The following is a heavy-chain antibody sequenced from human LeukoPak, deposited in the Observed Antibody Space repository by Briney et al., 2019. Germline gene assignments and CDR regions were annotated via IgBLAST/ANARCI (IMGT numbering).Heavy chain of an antibody. D-gene: IGHD6-19*01. CDR2: IKQDGSET. J-gene: IGHJ4*02. Sequence: GSLRLSCAASGFIFRTYWMSWVRQAPGKGLEWVANIKQDGSETYYLDPVKGRFTISRDNAENSLYLQMNSLRVEDTAVYYCVREGTTVALFDYWGQGALVTVSS. CDR3: VREGTTVALFDY. CDR1: GFIFRTYW. V-gene: IGHV3-7*01.